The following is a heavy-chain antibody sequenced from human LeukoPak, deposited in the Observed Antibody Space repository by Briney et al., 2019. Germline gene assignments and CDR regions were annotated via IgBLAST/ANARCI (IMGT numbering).Heavy chain of an antibody. CDR2: ISGSGGST. J-gene: IGHJ3*02. Sequence: PGGSLRLSCAASGFTFSSYAMSWVRQAPGKGLEWVSAISGSGGSTYYADSVKGRFTISRDNSKNTLYLQMNSLRAEGTAVYYCAKDRPVGYCTNGVCRDAFDIWGQGTMVTVSS. D-gene: IGHD2-8*01. CDR1: GFTFSSYA. CDR3: AKDRPVGYCTNGVCRDAFDI. V-gene: IGHV3-23*01.